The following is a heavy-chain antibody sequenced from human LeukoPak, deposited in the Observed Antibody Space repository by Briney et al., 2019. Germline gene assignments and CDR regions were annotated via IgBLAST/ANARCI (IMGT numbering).Heavy chain of an antibody. CDR2: ISYDGDTK. CDR1: GFTFSSYG. CDR3: ARGRDGYNYGPFDY. J-gene: IGHJ4*02. Sequence: PGGSLRLSCAASGFTFSSYGMSWVRQAPGKGLEWVAVISYDGDTKYYTDSVRGRFSISRDNSKSTLYLQMNSLRAEDTAVFYCARGRDGYNYGPFDYWGQGTLVTVSS. D-gene: IGHD5-24*01. V-gene: IGHV3-30*03.